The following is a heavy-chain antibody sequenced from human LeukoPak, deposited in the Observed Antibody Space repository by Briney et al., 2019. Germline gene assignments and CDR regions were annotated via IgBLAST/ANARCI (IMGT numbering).Heavy chain of an antibody. V-gene: IGHV4-59*08. Sequence: SETLSLTCTVSGGSISNYYWSWIRQPPGQGLEWIGYIHHSGSTNYNPSLKSRVSISVDMSTNQFSLKLTSVTAADTAVYYCARHSRTYYDFDYWGQGTLVTVSS. CDR1: GGSISNYY. D-gene: IGHD1-26*01. CDR2: IHHSGST. J-gene: IGHJ4*02. CDR3: ARHSRTYYDFDY.